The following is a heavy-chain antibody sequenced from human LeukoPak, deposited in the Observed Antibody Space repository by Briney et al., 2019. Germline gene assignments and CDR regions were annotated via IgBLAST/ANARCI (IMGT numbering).Heavy chain of an antibody. D-gene: IGHD2-15*01. CDR1: GYTFTSYY. CDR2: INPSGGST. V-gene: IGHV1-46*01. CDR3: ASGYCSGGSCYSGHY. J-gene: IGHJ4*02. Sequence: ASMKVSCKASGYTFTSYYMHWVRQAPGQGLEWMGIINPSGGSTSYAQKFQGRVTMTRDTSTSTVYMELSSLRSEDTAVYYCASGYCSGGSCYSGHYWGQGTLVTVSS.